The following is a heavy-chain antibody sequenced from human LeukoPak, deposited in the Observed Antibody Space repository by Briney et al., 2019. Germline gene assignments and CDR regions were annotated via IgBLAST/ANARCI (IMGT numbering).Heavy chain of an antibody. CDR3: AREIDGYNIYFDY. V-gene: IGHV1-69*04. D-gene: IGHD5-24*01. J-gene: IGHJ4*02. CDR2: IFPIFGIA. Sequence: RASVKDSCKPSRGTFSSYAISWVRQAPGQGLEWMGKIFPIFGIANYAQKFQGRVTITADKSTSTAYMELSSLRSEDTAVYYCAREIDGYNIYFDYWGQGTLVTVSS. CDR1: RGTFSSYA.